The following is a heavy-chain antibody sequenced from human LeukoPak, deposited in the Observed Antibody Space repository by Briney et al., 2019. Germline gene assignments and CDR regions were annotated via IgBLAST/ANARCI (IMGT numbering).Heavy chain of an antibody. J-gene: IGHJ4*02. Sequence: GGSLRLSCAASEFTFSSYGMHWVRQAPGKGLEWVSSISSSSNYIYYADSVKGRFTVSRDNAKNSLYLQMNSLRAEDTAVYYCARGDRADWLRGLDYWGQGTLVTVSS. CDR2: ISSSSNYI. CDR3: ARGDRADWLRGLDY. D-gene: IGHD5-12*01. V-gene: IGHV3-21*01. CDR1: EFTFSSYG.